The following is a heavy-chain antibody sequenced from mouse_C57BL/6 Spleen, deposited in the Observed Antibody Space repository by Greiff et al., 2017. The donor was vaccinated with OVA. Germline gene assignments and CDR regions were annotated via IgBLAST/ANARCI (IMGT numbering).Heavy chain of an antibody. V-gene: IGHV1-62-2*01. CDR1: GYTFTEYT. J-gene: IGHJ2*01. CDR2: FYPGSGSI. CDR3: ARQSSPINWDGSYFDY. Sequence: QVHVKQSGAELVKPGASVKLSCKASGYTFTEYTIHWVKQRSGQGLEWIGWFYPGSGSIKYNEKFNDKATLTADKSSTTVYLELSRLTSEDSAVYVSARQSSPINWDGSYFDYWGQGTTLTVSA. D-gene: IGHD4-1*01.